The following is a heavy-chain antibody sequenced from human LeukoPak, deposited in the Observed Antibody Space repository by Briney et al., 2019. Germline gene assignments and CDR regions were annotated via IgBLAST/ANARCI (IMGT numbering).Heavy chain of an antibody. D-gene: IGHD6-13*01. CDR2: ISSSSSYI. CDR1: GFTFSSYS. CDR3: AAAGTGLVQFDYYYYYMDV. J-gene: IGHJ6*03. Sequence: GGSLRLSCAASGFTFSSYSMNWVRQAPGKGLEWVSSISSSSSYIYYADSVKGRFTISRDNAKNSLYLQMNSLRAEDTAVYYCAAAGTGLVQFDYYYYYMDVWSKGTTVTVSS. V-gene: IGHV3-21*01.